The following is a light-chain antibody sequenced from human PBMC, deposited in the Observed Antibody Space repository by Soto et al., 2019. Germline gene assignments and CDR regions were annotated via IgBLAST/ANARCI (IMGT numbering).Light chain of an antibody. Sequence: DIQLTQSPSSLSASVGDRVTIACRASQSISSYLNWYQQKPGKAPKLLIYSVYTLQSGVPSRFSGSGSGTDFTLTISSLQPEDFATYFCQQSYSAPQVTFGGGTKVEI. CDR1: QSISSY. J-gene: IGKJ4*01. V-gene: IGKV1-39*01. CDR2: SVY. CDR3: QQSYSAPQVT.